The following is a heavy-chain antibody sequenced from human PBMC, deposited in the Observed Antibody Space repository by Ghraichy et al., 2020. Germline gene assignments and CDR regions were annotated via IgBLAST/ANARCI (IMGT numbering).Heavy chain of an antibody. Sequence: SETLSLTCSVSGGSFRIYYWCWIRKPAGKGLEWIGRIYSSESTNYNPSLKIRVTMSIDTSKNQISLKLSSVTAADTAVDYCARDSGWGDPFDIWGQGTVVTVSS. CDR3: ARDSGWGDPFDI. J-gene: IGHJ3*02. CDR1: GGSFRIYY. V-gene: IGHV4-4*07. D-gene: IGHD6-19*01. CDR2: IYSSEST.